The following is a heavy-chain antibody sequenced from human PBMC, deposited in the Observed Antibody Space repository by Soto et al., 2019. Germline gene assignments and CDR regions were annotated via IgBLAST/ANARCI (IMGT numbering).Heavy chain of an antibody. CDR1: GYTFTSYD. CDR2: MNPNSGNT. D-gene: IGHD3-3*01. Sequence: ASVKVSCKASGYTFTSYDINWVRQATGQGLEWMGWMNPNSGNTGYAQKFQGRVTMTRNTSISTAYMELSSLRSEDTAVYYCARGSSITIFGVVIPAGEGYYYYGMDVWGQGXTVTVYS. CDR3: ARGSSITIFGVVIPAGEGYYYYGMDV. J-gene: IGHJ6*02. V-gene: IGHV1-8*01.